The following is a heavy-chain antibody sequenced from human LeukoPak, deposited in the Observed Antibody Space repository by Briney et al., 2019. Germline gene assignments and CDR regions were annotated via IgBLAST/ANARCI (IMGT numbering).Heavy chain of an antibody. J-gene: IGHJ6*02. V-gene: IGHV3-21*01. Sequence: PGGSLRLSCAASGFTFSSYAMSWVRQAPGRGLEWVSSISSSSTYIYYADSVKGRFTISRDNAKNSLYLQMNSLRAEDTAVYYCARVRTTVTSNYYYYYGMDVWGQGTTVIVSS. CDR1: GFTFSSYA. CDR3: ARVRTTVTSNYYYYYGMDV. D-gene: IGHD4-17*01. CDR2: ISSSSTYI.